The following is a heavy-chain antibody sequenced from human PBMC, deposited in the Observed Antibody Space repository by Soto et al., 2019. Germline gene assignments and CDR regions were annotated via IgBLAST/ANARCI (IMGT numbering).Heavy chain of an antibody. J-gene: IGHJ5*02. CDR3: ARWNGGFDP. CDR2: INQDGSAK. CDR1: GFTFSDYY. D-gene: IGHD1-1*01. Sequence: EEQLVESGGGLVQPGGSLRLSCAASGFTFSDYYMSWVRQAPGKGLEWVANINQDGSAKSYVDSVRGRFTISREHGKNSLSLQMESLRADDTAVYYCARWNGGFDPWGQGTLVTVSS. V-gene: IGHV3-7*05.